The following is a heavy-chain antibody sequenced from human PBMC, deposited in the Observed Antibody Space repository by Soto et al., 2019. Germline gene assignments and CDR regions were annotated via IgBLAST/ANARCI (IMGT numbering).Heavy chain of an antibody. Sequence: QVQLVQSGAEVKKPGSSVKVSCKASGGTFSSYAISWVRQAPGQGLEWMGGIIPIFGTANYAQKFQGRVTITADESTSTXYXVLSSLRSEDTAVYYCAAMGDYYYDSSGYYTSYFDYWGQGTLVTVSS. CDR1: GGTFSSYA. V-gene: IGHV1-69*12. CDR2: IIPIFGTA. CDR3: AAMGDYYYDSSGYYTSYFDY. J-gene: IGHJ4*02. D-gene: IGHD3-22*01.